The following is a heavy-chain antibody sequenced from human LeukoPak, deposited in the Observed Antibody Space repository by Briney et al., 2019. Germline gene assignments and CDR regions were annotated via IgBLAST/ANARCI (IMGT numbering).Heavy chain of an antibody. CDR2: ISTDGTTT. D-gene: IGHD2-8*01. V-gene: IGHV3-74*01. J-gene: IGHJ4*02. Sequence: GGSLRLSCTVSGLTFTRQWMHWVRQAPGKGLMWVSHISTDGTTTTYADSVKGRFTISRDNAKNTLYLQMNSLGAEDTAVYYCATDPNGVCPDYGVQGTLVTVSS. CDR1: GLTFTRQW. CDR3: ATDPNGVCPDY.